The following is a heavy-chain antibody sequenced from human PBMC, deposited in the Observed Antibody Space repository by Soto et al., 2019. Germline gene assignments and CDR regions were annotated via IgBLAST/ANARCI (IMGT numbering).Heavy chain of an antibody. J-gene: IGHJ5*02. Sequence: QEQLVESGGGVVQPGRSLRLSCAASGFAFSNQGMHWVRRAPGKGLEWVALISHDGQNIYYADSVKGRFAVSRDNSKNILFLQLSSLRLNDTAVYYCAKVESGKPEAFYSWGLGTMVTVSS. CDR2: ISHDGQNI. V-gene: IGHV3-30*18. CDR3: AKVESGKPEAFYS. D-gene: IGHD3-3*01. CDR1: GFAFSNQG.